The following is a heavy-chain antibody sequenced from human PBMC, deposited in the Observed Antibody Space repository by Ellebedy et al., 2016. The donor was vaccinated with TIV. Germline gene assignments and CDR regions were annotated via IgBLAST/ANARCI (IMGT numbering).Heavy chain of an antibody. CDR1: RYPISGGYY. CDR2: MYHSGST. D-gene: IGHD3-16*01. CDR3: ARMRSYGFSTPGY. J-gene: IGHJ4*02. V-gene: IGHV4-38-2*02. Sequence: SETLSLXXSVSRYPISGGYYWGWVRQTPVKGLEWIGSMYHSGSTYYNPSLKSRVTMSVDTSKNQLSLRLSSVTAADTAIYYCARMRSYGFSTPGYWGQGTLVTVSS.